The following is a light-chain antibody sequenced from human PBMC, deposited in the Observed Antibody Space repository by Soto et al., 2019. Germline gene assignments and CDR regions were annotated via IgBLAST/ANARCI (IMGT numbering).Light chain of an antibody. J-gene: IGKJ4*01. Sequence: EIVLTQSPATLSLSPGERATLSCRASQSVSSYLAWYQQKPGQAPRPLIYDASNMATGIPARFSGGGSGTDFNLTISSLEPEDFAVYYCQQRSNCPLTFGGGTKVEIQ. CDR1: QSVSSY. CDR2: DAS. CDR3: QQRSNCPLT. V-gene: IGKV3-11*01.